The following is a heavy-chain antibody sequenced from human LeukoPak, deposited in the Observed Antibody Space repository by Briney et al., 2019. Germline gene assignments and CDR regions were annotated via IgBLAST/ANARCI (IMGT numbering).Heavy chain of an antibody. Sequence: ASVTVSCTASGGTFSSYAISWVRQAPGQGLEWMGIINPSGGSTSYAQKFQGRVTMTRDTSTSTVYMELSSLRSEDTAVYYCARGGVLTYYDFWSGYYFPNWFDPWGQGTLVTVSS. D-gene: IGHD3-3*01. CDR2: INPSGGST. CDR3: ARGGVLTYYDFWSGYYFPNWFDP. CDR1: GGTFSSYA. V-gene: IGHV1-46*01. J-gene: IGHJ5*02.